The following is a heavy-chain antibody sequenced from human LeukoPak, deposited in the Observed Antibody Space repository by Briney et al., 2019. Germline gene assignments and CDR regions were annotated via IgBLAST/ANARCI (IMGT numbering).Heavy chain of an antibody. D-gene: IGHD6-19*01. V-gene: IGHV4-61*02. CDR1: GGSISNGSYY. Sequence: SETLSLTCTVSGGSISNGSYYWSWIRQPAGKGLEWIGRIYTSGSTNYNPSLKSRVTISVDTSKNQFSLKLSSVTAADTAVYYCARGSSGWFRGYCFDYWGQGTLVTVSS. CDR3: ARGSSGWFRGYCFDY. J-gene: IGHJ4*02. CDR2: IYTSGST.